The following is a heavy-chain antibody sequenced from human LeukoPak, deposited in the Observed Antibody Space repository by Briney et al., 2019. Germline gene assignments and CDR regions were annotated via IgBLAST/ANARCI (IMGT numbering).Heavy chain of an antibody. J-gene: IGHJ6*02. V-gene: IGHV1-8*01. CDR2: MNPNSGNT. CDR1: GYTFTSYD. D-gene: IGHD6-13*01. Sequence: ASVKVSCKASGYTFTSYDINWVRQATGQGLEWMGWMNPNSGNTGYAQKFQGRVTMTRNTSISTAYMELSSLRSEDTAVYYCARDESPPCSSSWFDGYYYYYYGMDVWGQGTTVTVSS. CDR3: ARDESPPCSSSWFDGYYYYYYGMDV.